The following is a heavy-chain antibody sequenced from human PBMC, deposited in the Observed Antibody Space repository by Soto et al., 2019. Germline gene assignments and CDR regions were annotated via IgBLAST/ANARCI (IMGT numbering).Heavy chain of an antibody. Sequence: EVQLLESGGGLVQPGGSLRLSCAASGFTFSNYAMSWVRQAPGKGLECVSIIIYNGGRTYYADSVKGRFTISRDNSKNTLYLQMNSLRAEDTAIYYCAKQAAFCGGDCYGGFDYWGQGTLVTVSS. CDR2: IIYNGGRT. CDR3: AKQAAFCGGDCYGGFDY. CDR1: GFTFSNYA. V-gene: IGHV3-23*01. J-gene: IGHJ4*02. D-gene: IGHD2-21*02.